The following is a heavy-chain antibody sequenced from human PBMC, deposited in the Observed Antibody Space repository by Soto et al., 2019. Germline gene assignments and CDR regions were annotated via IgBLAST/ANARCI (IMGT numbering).Heavy chain of an antibody. V-gene: IGHV3-74*01. CDR1: GFTFSSYW. CDR3: ARAIFGVVNYYYYYYMDV. CDR2: INSDGSST. J-gene: IGHJ6*03. D-gene: IGHD3-3*01. Sequence: GGSLRLSCAASGFTFSSYWMHWVRQAPGKGLVWVSRINSDGSSTSYADSVKGRFTISRDNAKNTLYLQMNSLRAEDTAVYYCARAIFGVVNYYYYYYMDVWGKGTTVTVSS.